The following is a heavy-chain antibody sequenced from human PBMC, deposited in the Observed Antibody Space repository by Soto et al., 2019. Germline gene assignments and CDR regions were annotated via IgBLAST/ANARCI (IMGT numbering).Heavy chain of an antibody. CDR3: ARKVMGYGDSSDNWFDP. Sequence: ASVKVSCKASGYTFTSYGISWVRQAPGQGLEWMGWISAYNGNTNYAQKLQGRVTMTTDTSTSTAYMELRSLRSDDTAVYYCARKVMGYGDSSDNWFDPWGQGTLVTVSS. J-gene: IGHJ5*02. CDR1: GYTFTSYG. D-gene: IGHD4-17*01. V-gene: IGHV1-18*01. CDR2: ISAYNGNT.